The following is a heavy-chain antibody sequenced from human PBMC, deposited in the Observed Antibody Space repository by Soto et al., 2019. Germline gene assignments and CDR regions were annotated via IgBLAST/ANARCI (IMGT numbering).Heavy chain of an antibody. CDR3: ARESEDLTSNFDY. CDR2: ISSTTNYI. CDR1: GFTFSRYS. J-gene: IGHJ4*02. Sequence: GGSLRLSCAASGFTFSRYSMNWVRQAPGKGLEWVSSISSTTNYIYYADSMKGRFTVSRDNAKDSVYLDMNSLSAEDTAVYYCARESEDLTSNFDYWGQGTLVTVSS. V-gene: IGHV3-21*01.